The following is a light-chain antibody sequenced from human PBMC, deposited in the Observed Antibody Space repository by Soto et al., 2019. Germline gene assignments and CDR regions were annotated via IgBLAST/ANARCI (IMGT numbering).Light chain of an antibody. CDR3: CSYVGATTYV. Sequence: QSVLTQPASVSGSPGQSITISCTGTSSDVGGYNYVSWYQQHPGKAPKLIIYEVTNRPSGVSGRFSGSKSGNTASLTISGLQAEDEAEYYCCSYVGATTYVFGSGTKLTVL. J-gene: IGLJ1*01. CDR1: SSDVGGYNY. V-gene: IGLV2-14*01. CDR2: EVT.